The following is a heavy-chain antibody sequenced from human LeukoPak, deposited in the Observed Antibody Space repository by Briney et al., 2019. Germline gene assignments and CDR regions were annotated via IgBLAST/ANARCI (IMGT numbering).Heavy chain of an antibody. CDR2: IIPIFGTA. V-gene: IGHV1-69*05. Sequence: ASVKVSCKASGGTFSSYAISWVRQAPGQGLEWMGGIIPIFGTANYAQKSQGRVTITTDESTSTAYMELSSLRSEDTAVYYCARDQLELGFDYWGQGTLVTVSS. J-gene: IGHJ4*02. D-gene: IGHD1-1*01. CDR3: ARDQLELGFDY. CDR1: GGTFSSYA.